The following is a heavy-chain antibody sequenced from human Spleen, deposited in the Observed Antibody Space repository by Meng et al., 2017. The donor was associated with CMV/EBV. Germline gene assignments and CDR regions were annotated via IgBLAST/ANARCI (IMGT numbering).Heavy chain of an antibody. D-gene: IGHD1-26*01. J-gene: IGHJ6*02. CDR3: ARNQVGATSTMDSSYYAMDV. Sequence: GSLRLSCVGPGFIFSNFDMNWVRQAPGKGLEWIGEIYHSGSTIYNPSLKSRVTLSIDKSRNQFSLKVSSVTAADTAVYFCARNQVGATSTMDSSYYAMDVWGQGTTVTVSS. CDR2: IYHSGST. V-gene: IGHV4-4*01. CDR1: GFIFSNFD.